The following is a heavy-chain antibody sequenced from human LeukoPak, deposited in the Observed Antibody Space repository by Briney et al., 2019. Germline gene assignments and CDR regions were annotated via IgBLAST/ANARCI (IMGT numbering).Heavy chain of an antibody. CDR3: AKDYGDYSLA. V-gene: IGHV4-39*02. J-gene: IGHJ5*02. CDR1: GGSISSSSFY. D-gene: IGHD4-17*01. Sequence: PSETLSLTCTVSGGSISSSSFYWGWIPQPPGKGLEWIGTIYHSGSPYYNPSLNSRVTISGDTSKNQFSLKLSSVTAADTAVYYCAKDYGDYSLAWGQGTLVTVSS. CDR2: IYHSGSP.